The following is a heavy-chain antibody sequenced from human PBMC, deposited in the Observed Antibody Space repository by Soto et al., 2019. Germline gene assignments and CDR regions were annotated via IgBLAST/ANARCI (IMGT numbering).Heavy chain of an antibody. CDR2: ISGSGDGT. CDR3: AKDPGYCSFGRCSRVDY. D-gene: IGHD2-15*01. CDR1: GFTFNNYA. J-gene: IGHJ4*02. V-gene: IGHV3-23*01. Sequence: EVQLLESGGGLIQPGGSLRLSCAASGFTFNNYAMSWVRQAPGKGLEWVSVISGSGDGTYYADSVKGRFTISRDNSKNTLYLHMNSINLEDTAVYYCAKDPGYCSFGRCSRVDYWGQGTLVTVSS.